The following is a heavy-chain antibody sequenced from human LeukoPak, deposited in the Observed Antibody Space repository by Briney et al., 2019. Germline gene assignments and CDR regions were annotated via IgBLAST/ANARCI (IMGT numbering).Heavy chain of an antibody. Sequence: GGSLRLSCAASGFTFSRYAMSWVRQAPGKGLEWVSAISGSGGSTYYADSVKGRFTISRDNSNNTLYLQMNSLRAEDTAVYYCAKTLTYGFREYFQHWGQGTLVTVSS. CDR1: GFTFSRYA. J-gene: IGHJ1*01. V-gene: IGHV3-23*01. CDR2: ISGSGGST. D-gene: IGHD4-17*01. CDR3: AKTLTYGFREYFQH.